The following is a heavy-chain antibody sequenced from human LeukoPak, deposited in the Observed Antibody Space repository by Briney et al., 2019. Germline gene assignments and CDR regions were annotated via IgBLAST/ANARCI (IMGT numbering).Heavy chain of an antibody. V-gene: IGHV3-21*01. CDR3: TRDGGGGWYRYFLDS. Sequence: GGSLRLSCAASGFTFSSYGMNWVRQAPGKGLEWVSSISQGSSFIYYADSVKGRFTISRDNAKNSVFLQMNSLRAEDTAVYYCTRDGGGGWYRYFLDSWGQGTLVTVSS. J-gene: IGHJ4*02. CDR2: ISQGSSFI. D-gene: IGHD6-19*01. CDR1: GFTFSSYG.